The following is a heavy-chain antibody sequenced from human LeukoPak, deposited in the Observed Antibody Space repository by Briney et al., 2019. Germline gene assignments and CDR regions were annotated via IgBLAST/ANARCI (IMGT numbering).Heavy chain of an antibody. CDR3: ARVYYQDSGTSYRHLDY. D-gene: IGHD3-22*01. V-gene: IGHV3-7*01. CDR2: IKQDESEK. CDR1: GFTFRNYC. J-gene: IGHJ4*02. Sequence: GGSLRLSCAASGFTFRNYCMTWGRQVTGKGVEWVASIKQDESEKYFLDSVKGRFTISRDNAENSLYLQMNSLRAEDTAVYYCARVYYQDSGTSYRHLDYWGQGTLVTVSS.